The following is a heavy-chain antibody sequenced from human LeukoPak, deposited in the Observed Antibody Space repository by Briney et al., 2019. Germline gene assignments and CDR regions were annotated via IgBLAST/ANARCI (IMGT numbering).Heavy chain of an antibody. V-gene: IGHV3-30-3*01. Sequence: GGSLRLSCAASGFTFSSYAMHWARQAPGKGLEWVAVISYDGSNKYYADSVKGRFTISRDNSKNTLYLQMNSLRAEDTAVYYCARSFRSKDPGTDAFDIWGQGTMVTVSS. CDR2: ISYDGSNK. J-gene: IGHJ3*02. D-gene: IGHD1-14*01. CDR1: GFTFSSYA. CDR3: ARSFRSKDPGTDAFDI.